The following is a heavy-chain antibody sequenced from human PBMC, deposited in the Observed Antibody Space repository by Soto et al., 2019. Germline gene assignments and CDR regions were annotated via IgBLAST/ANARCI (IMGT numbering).Heavy chain of an antibody. D-gene: IGHD3-10*01. CDR3: ARDRYEGGSGSLFDY. J-gene: IGHJ4*02. CDR2: ISYDGSNK. CDR1: GFTFSSYA. Sequence: QVQLVESGGGVVQPGRSLRLSCAASGFTFSSYAMHWVHQAPGKGLEWVAVISYDGSNKYYADSVKGRFTISRDNSKNTLYLQMNSLRAEDTAVYYCARDRYEGGSGSLFDYWGQGTLVTVSS. V-gene: IGHV3-30-3*01.